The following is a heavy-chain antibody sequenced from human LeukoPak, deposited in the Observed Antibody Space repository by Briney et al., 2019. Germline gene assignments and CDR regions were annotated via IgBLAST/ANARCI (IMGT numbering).Heavy chain of an antibody. J-gene: IGHJ4*02. CDR2: IYYSGST. Sequence: PSETLSLTCAVSGGSISSSSYYWDWIRQPPGKGLEWIASIYYSGSTYYNPSLKSRVTISVDTSKNQFSLKLSSVTAADTAVYYCARVNSSGWSSWGQGTLVTVSS. CDR3: ARVNSSGWSS. CDR1: GGSISSSSYY. V-gene: IGHV4-39*01. D-gene: IGHD6-19*01.